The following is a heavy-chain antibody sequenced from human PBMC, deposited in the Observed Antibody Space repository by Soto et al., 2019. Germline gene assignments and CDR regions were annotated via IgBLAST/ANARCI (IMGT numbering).Heavy chain of an antibody. CDR2: VSGSGGST. J-gene: IGHJ4*02. D-gene: IGHD6-13*01. Sequence: EVQVLESGGGLVQPGGSLRLSCVASGFTFSSYAMSWVRQAPGKGLEWVSFVSGSGGSTDYADSVKGRFTISRDNSKSTVYLQCNSLRAEDRAMYYCAKRSFQLGLPFDYWGQGTLVTVSS. CDR3: AKRSFQLGLPFDY. CDR1: GFTFSSYA. V-gene: IGHV3-23*01.